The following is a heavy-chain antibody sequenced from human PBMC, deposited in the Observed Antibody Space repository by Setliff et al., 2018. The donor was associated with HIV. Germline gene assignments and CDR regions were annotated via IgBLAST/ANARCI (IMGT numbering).Heavy chain of an antibody. Sequence: GESLKISCKGSGYSFTSYWIAWLRQMPGKGLEWVVIIYPADSDTRYSPSFQGQVTISADKSFSTAYLQWSSLKAADTAMYYCARHGQYGSGSYYNRPFDYCGQGTLVTVSS. CDR1: GYSFTSYW. D-gene: IGHD3-10*01. CDR2: IYPADSDT. CDR3: ARHGQYGSGSYYNRPFDY. J-gene: IGHJ4*02. V-gene: IGHV5-51*01.